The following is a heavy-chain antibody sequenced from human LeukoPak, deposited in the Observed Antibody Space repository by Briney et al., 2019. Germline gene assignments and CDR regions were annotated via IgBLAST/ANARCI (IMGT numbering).Heavy chain of an antibody. CDR2: ISLSGGNT. Sequence: GGSLRLSCAASGFTFSSYAMSWVRQAPGKGLEWVSGISLSGGNTYYADSVKGRFTISRDNSKNTLYLQVNSLRAEDTAVYYCAKHVSRGSSSYYYYGMDVWGQGTTVTLSS. J-gene: IGHJ6*02. D-gene: IGHD6-6*01. CDR1: GFTFSSYA. V-gene: IGHV3-23*01. CDR3: AKHVSRGSSSYYYYGMDV.